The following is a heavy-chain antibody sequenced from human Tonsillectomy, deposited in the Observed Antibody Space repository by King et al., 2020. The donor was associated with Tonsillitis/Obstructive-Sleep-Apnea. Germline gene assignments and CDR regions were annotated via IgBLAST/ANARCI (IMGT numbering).Heavy chain of an antibody. Sequence: VQLVESGGGLVQPGVSLRLSCAASGFTFSNYNMNWVRQAPGKGLEWVSFISSSGNTIYYADSVKGRFTISRDNAKNSLYLQMNSLREEDTAVYFCARGSYASGNYPAWGQGTLVTVSS. CDR2: ISSSGNTI. CDR1: GFTFSNYN. D-gene: IGHD3-10*01. CDR3: ARGSYASGNYPA. V-gene: IGHV3-48*02. J-gene: IGHJ5*02.